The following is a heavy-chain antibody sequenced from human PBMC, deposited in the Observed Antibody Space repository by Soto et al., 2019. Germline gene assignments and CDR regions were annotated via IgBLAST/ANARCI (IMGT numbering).Heavy chain of an antibody. D-gene: IGHD2-2*01. CDR1: GGSISGYY. J-gene: IGHJ6*02. CDR2: IYSDGTT. Sequence: SETMSLTCTVSGGSISGYYWSWVRQPAGKGLEWVGRIYSDGTTNYSPSLKSRVTMSLDTSKDQFSLHLNSVTAADTAVYYCSRVGCSNSKCYTRGMDVWGQGTTVTVSS. V-gene: IGHV4-4*07. CDR3: SRVGCSNSKCYTRGMDV.